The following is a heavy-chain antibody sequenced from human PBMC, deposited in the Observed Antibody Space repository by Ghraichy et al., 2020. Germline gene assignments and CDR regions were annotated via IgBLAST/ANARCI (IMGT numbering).Heavy chain of an antibody. J-gene: IGHJ4*02. Sequence: TLSLTCAVSGGSISSGGYSWSWIRQPPGKGLEWIGYIYHSGSTYYNPSLKSRVTISVDRSKNQFSLKLSSVTAADTAVYYCARGSYFDYWGQGTLVTVSS. CDR3: ARGSYFDY. CDR2: IYHSGST. CDR1: GGSISSGGYS. V-gene: IGHV4-30-2*01.